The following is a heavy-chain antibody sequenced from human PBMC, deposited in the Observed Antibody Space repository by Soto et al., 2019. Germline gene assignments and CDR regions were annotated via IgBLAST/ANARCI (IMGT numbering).Heavy chain of an antibody. D-gene: IGHD5-12*01. J-gene: IGHJ4*02. Sequence: NPSETLSLTCTVSGGSISSGDYYWSWIRQPPGKGLEWIGYIYYSGSTYYNPSLKSRVTISVDTSKNQFSLKLSSVTAADTAVYYCARGPAGLGYDGYYFDYWGQGTLVTVSS. CDR1: GGSISSGDYY. CDR2: IYYSGST. CDR3: ARGPAGLGYDGYYFDY. V-gene: IGHV4-30-4*01.